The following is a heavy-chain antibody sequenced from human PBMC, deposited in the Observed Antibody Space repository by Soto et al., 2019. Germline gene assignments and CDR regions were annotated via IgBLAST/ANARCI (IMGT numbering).Heavy chain of an antibody. CDR2: IIPMLGVR. CDR3: TIGSWSGEVFDI. CDR1: GGTFSTYS. V-gene: IGHV1-69*02. J-gene: IGHJ3*02. Sequence: QVQLVQSGAEVKKPGSSVKVSCKDSGGTFSTYSMFWVRQAPGQGLEWMGRIIPMLGVRNYAQRFQDRVRITADKSTATVHMELISLRSEDTALYYCTIGSWSGEVFDIWGQGTMVTVSS. D-gene: IGHD2-21*01.